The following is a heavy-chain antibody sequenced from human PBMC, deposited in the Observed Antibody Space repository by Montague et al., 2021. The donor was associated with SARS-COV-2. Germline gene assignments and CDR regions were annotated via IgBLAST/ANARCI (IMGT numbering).Heavy chain of an antibody. V-gene: IGHV4-4*07. Sequence: SETLSLTCSVSGDSITNHYGSWIRQPAGKGLEWIGRMHFTGKTNFSPFFSSRLTMSADTSKNQFSLKLTSVTAADTAIYFCARDGFDFGAGGQGTIDFWGQGTLVTVSS. CDR1: GDSITNHY. CDR3: ARDGFDFGAGGQGTIDF. CDR2: MHFTGKT. J-gene: IGHJ4*02. D-gene: IGHD4/OR15-4a*01.